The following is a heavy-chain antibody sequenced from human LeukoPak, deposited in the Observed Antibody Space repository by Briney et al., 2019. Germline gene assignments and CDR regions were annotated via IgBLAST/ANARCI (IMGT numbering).Heavy chain of an antibody. Sequence: PGGSLRLSCAASEFTFSDYAMGWARQAPGKGLEWVSTIDKTTYPTFYADSVKGRFTISRDNSKNTLYLQMNSLRAEDTAVYFCAKFEGATIPGWFNDYWGQGILVTVSS. CDR2: IDKTTYPT. CDR3: AKFEGATIPGWFNDY. D-gene: IGHD6-19*01. V-gene: IGHV3-23*05. J-gene: IGHJ4*02. CDR1: EFTFSDYA.